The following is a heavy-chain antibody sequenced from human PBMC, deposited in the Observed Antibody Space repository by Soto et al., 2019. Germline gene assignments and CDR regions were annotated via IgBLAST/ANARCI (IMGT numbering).Heavy chain of an antibody. CDR1: SGSISSGCCC. CDR3: ARESLSSGYYFGIDY. Sequence: SETLSLTCTVSSGSISSGCCCWSWIRQHPGKGLEWFGYIYSSGTTYYNASMKSRITMSMDTPKNQFSLKLSSVTAADTAVYYCARESLSSGYYFGIDYWGQGTLVTVSS. J-gene: IGHJ4*02. CDR2: IYSSGTT. D-gene: IGHD6-19*01. V-gene: IGHV4-31*03.